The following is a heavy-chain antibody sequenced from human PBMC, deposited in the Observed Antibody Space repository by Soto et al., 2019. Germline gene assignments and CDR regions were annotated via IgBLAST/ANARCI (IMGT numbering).Heavy chain of an antibody. CDR1: GGSFSGYY. CDR2: INHSGST. D-gene: IGHD2-2*01. V-gene: IGHV4-34*01. J-gene: IGHJ6*02. Sequence: PSETLSLTYAVYGGSFSGYYWSWIRQPPGKGLEWIGEINHSGSTNYNPSLKSRVTISVDTSKNQFSLQLNSVTPEDTAVYYCARDPYIVVVPAAMFRLDYYYYGMDVWGQGTTVTVSS. CDR3: ARDPYIVVVPAAMFRLDYYYYGMDV.